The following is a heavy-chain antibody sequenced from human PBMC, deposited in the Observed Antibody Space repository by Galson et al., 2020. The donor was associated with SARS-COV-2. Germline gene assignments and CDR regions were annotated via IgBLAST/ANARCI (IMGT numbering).Heavy chain of an antibody. CDR3: ASETGILTGYYGE. J-gene: IGHJ4*02. D-gene: IGHD3-9*01. CDR2: IYYSGST. V-gene: IGHV4-31*03. CDR1: GGSISSGGYY. Sequence: ASETLSLTCTVSGGSISSGGYYWSWIRQHPGKGLEWIGYIYYSGSTYYNPSLKSRVTISVDTSKNQFPLKLSSVTAADTAVYYCASETGILTGYYGEWGQGTLVTVAS.